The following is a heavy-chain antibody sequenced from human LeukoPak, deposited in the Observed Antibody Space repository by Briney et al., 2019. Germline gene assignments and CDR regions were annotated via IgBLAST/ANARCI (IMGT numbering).Heavy chain of an antibody. J-gene: IGHJ6*03. CDR1: GGTFSSYA. CDR3: ARGREYYDFWSGYSYYYYYYMDV. V-gene: IGHV1-69*05. Sequence: ASVKVSCKASGGTFSSYAISWVRQAPGQGLEWMGGIIPIFGTANYAQKFQGRVTITRNTSISTAYMELSSLRSEDTAVYYCARGREYYDFWSGYSYYYYYYMDVWGKGTTVTVSS. CDR2: IIPIFGTA. D-gene: IGHD3-3*01.